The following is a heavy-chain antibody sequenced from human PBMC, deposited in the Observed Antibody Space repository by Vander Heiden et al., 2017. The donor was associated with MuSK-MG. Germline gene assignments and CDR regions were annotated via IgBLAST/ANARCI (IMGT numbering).Heavy chain of an antibody. V-gene: IGHV1-2*02. Sequence: QVQLVQSGAEVKKPGASVRVSCKASGYIFTENHLNWVRQAPGQGPEWMGWINPKTGDTNYAQKFQGRVSLTRDTSITTVYLELSGLTSDDAAMYYCAREGVIVVPTAIRPGVYFFDTWGQGTQVTVSS. D-gene: IGHD2-2*01. CDR3: AREGVIVVPTAIRPGVYFFDT. CDR1: GYIFTENH. CDR2: INPKTGDT. J-gene: IGHJ4*02.